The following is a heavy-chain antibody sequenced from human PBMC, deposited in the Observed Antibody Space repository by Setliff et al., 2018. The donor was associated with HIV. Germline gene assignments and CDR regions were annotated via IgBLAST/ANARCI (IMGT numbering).Heavy chain of an antibody. J-gene: IGHJ5*02. CDR2: ITGSGTNT. V-gene: IGHV3-23*01. CDR1: GFSFSSHV. Sequence: AGGSLRLSCAASGFSFSSHVMTWARQAPGKGLEWVSSITGSGTNTYYTDSVRGRFTLSRDNSRNTVFLQMNSLRVEDTAVYYCTKEWGPSAQPINWFDPWGQGTQVTVSS. D-gene: IGHD3-16*01. CDR3: TKEWGPSAQPINWFDP.